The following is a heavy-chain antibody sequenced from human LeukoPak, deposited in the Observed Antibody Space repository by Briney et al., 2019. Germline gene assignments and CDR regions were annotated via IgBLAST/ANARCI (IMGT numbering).Heavy chain of an antibody. D-gene: IGHD3-16*01. J-gene: IGHJ4*02. CDR3: GREWRYALDY. Sequence: SETLSLTCTVSGYSISSGYYWGWIRQPPGKGLEWIGYIYYSGSTYYNPSLKSRVTISVDTSKNQFSLKLSSVTAADTAVYYCGREWRYALDYWGQGTLVTVSS. CDR2: IYYSGST. V-gene: IGHV4-38-2*02. CDR1: GYSISSGYY.